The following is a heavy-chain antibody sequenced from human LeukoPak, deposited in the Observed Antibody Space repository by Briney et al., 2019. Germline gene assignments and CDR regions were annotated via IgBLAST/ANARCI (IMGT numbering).Heavy chain of an antibody. CDR1: GFTFTSYA. CDR3: ARDYSGYAFDY. Sequence: GRSLRLSCAAYGFTFTSYAMHWVRQAPGKWLEWVAVISYDGSNNYYADSVKGRFTISRDNSKNTLYLQMNSLRAEDTAVYYCARDYSGYAFDYWGQGTLVTVSS. D-gene: IGHD5-12*01. J-gene: IGHJ4*02. CDR2: ISYDGSNN. V-gene: IGHV3-30-3*01.